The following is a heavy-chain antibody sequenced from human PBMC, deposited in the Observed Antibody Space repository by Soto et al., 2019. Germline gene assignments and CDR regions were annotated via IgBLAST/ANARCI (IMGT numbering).Heavy chain of an antibody. D-gene: IGHD7-27*01. CDR3: AKEGWGTGHFDY. V-gene: IGHV3-30*18. Sequence: SLRLSCAASGFIFRNYGMHWVRQAPGKGLEWVAVMSYDGSNKKYADSVKGRFAISRDNSKNTLYLRMNSLRVEDTAVYYCAKEGWGTGHFDYWGQGTLVTVSS. CDR1: GFIFRNYG. J-gene: IGHJ4*02. CDR2: MSYDGSNK.